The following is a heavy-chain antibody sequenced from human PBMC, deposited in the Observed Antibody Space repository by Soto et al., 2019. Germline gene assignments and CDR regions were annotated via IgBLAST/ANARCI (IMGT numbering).Heavy chain of an antibody. V-gene: IGHV1-3*01. Sequence: ASVKVSCKASGYTFTSYAMHWVRQAPGQRLEWMGWINAGNGNTKYSQKFQGRVTITRDTSASTAYMELSSLRSEDTAVCYCARNLMDYDFLTGYYMAYYFYYWGQGTLVTVSS. CDR1: GYTFTSYA. D-gene: IGHD3-9*01. CDR2: INAGNGNT. J-gene: IGHJ4*02. CDR3: ARNLMDYDFLTGYYMAYYFYY.